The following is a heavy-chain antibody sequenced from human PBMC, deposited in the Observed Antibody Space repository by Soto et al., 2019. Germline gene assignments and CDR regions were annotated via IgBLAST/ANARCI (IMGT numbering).Heavy chain of an antibody. CDR2: IAYDGSNK. V-gene: IGHV3-30-3*01. D-gene: IGHD2-15*01. CDR3: ARGDREDIAVVIGVRPGEYGVDV. Sequence: GGSLRLSCAASGFSFRDYSMNWVRQAPGRGLEWVSFIAYDGSNKFYRDYVRGRFTISRDNSENTLYLQINRLRYEDTAVYYCARGDREDIAVVIGVRPGEYGVDVWGQGTTVTVSS. CDR1: GFSFRDYS. J-gene: IGHJ6*02.